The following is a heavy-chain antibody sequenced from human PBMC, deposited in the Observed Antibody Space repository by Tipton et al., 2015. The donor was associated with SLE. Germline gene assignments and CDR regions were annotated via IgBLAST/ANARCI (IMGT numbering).Heavy chain of an antibody. J-gene: IGHJ5*02. D-gene: IGHD1-7*01. V-gene: IGHV4-59*08. CDR3: ARRHNRRTGTTGGYFDP. CDR1: GGSISDHY. CDR2: IFYTGST. Sequence: TLSLTCTVSGGSISDHYWYWIRQPPGKGLDWIGDIFYTGSTTYNPSLKSRVTISLDTSKNHFSLGLTSVTAADTAVYFCARRHNRRTGTTGGYFDPWGQGTLVTVSS.